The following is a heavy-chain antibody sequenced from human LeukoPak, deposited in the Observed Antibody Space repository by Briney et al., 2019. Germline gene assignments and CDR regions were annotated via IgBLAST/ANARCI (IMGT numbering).Heavy chain of an antibody. CDR3: AKVDGSGSYYQLDY. CDR1: GFTFSSYA. CDR2: ISGRGGST. D-gene: IGHD3-10*01. Sequence: GGALRLCCAASGFTFSSYAMSWVRQAPGKGLEWVSAISGRGGSTHYADSVKGRFTISRDNSKNTRYLQMNSLRAEDTAVYYCAKVDGSGSYYQLDYWGQGTLVTVSS. V-gene: IGHV3-23*01. J-gene: IGHJ4*02.